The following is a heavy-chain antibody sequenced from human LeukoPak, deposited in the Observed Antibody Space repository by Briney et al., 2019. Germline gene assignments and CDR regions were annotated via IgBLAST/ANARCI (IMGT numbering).Heavy chain of an antibody. D-gene: IGHD3-9*01. CDR1: GFTFSSYA. CDR2: ISGSGGST. V-gene: IGHV3-23*01. J-gene: IGHJ6*03. CDR3: AKVLTPQYYYYYYMDV. Sequence: GGSLRLSCAASGFTFSSYAMSWVRQAPGKGLEWVSAISGSGGSTYYADSVKGRFAISRDNSKNTLYLQMNSLRAEDTAVYYCAKVLTPQYYYYYYMDVWGKGTTVTVSS.